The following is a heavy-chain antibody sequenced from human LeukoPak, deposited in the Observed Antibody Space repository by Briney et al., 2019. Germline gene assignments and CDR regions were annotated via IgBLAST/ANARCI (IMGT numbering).Heavy chain of an antibody. D-gene: IGHD2-15*01. V-gene: IGHV3-48*01. CDR1: GFTFSSYS. CDR2: ISSSSSTI. Sequence: PGGSLRLSCAASGFTFSSYSMNWVRQAPGKGLEWVSYISSSSSTIYYADSVKGRFTISRDNAKNSLYLQMNSLRAEDTAVYYCARGSGGSCSDFGYWGQGTLVTVSS. J-gene: IGHJ4*02. CDR3: ARGSGGSCSDFGY.